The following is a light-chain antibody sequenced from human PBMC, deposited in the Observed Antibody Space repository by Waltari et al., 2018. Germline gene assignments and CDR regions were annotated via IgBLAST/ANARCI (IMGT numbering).Light chain of an antibody. CDR2: DVR. V-gene: IGLV2-11*01. Sequence: QSALTQPRSVSGSPGQSVTISCTGTSSDVGNYNYVSCYQQHPGTAPKLMLYDVRKRPSGVPDRFSCSKSGTPASLTISGLQAEDEADYHCCSYAGSRTPWVFGGGTKLTVL. J-gene: IGLJ3*02. CDR1: SSDVGNYNY. CDR3: CSYAGSRTPWV.